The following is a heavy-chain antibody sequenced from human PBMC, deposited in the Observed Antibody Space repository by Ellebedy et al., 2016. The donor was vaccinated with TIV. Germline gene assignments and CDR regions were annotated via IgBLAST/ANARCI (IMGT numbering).Heavy chain of an antibody. V-gene: IGHV3-74*01. Sequence: GESLKISXAASGFTFSSYWMHWVRQAPGKGLMWVSRINSDGSVTTYADSVKGRFTISRDNAKKTLYLQMNSLRAEDTAVYYCTRDLTLWGQGTLVTVSS. CDR1: GFTFSSYW. CDR2: INSDGSVT. D-gene: IGHD4-23*01. CDR3: TRDLTL. J-gene: IGHJ4*02.